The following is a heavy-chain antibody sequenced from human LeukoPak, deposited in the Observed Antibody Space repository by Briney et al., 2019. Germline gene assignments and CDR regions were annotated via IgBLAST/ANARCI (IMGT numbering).Heavy chain of an antibody. Sequence: GGSLRLSCAASGFTFSSYAMSWVRQAPGKGLEWVSAISGSGGSTYYADSVKGRFTISRDNSKNTLYLQMNSLRAEDTAVYYCAKAHQPTYDFWSGYHSTYFDYWGQGTLDTVSS. D-gene: IGHD3-3*01. V-gene: IGHV3-23*01. J-gene: IGHJ4*02. CDR2: ISGSGGST. CDR3: AKAHQPTYDFWSGYHSTYFDY. CDR1: GFTFSSYA.